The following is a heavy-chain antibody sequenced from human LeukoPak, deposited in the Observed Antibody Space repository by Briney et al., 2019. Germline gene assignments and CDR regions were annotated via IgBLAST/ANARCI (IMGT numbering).Heavy chain of an antibody. J-gene: IGHJ5*02. Sequence: PAGGSLRLSCAASGFSFSSHAMSWVRQAPGKGLEWVSVISGSGGSTYYADSVKGRFTIFRDNSKNTLYLQVSSLRAEDTAVYYCAKIGLPNSVLRGVIIAWGQGTLVTVSS. CDR3: AKIGLPNSVLRGVIIA. CDR1: GFSFSSHA. D-gene: IGHD3-10*01. V-gene: IGHV3-23*01. CDR2: ISGSGGST.